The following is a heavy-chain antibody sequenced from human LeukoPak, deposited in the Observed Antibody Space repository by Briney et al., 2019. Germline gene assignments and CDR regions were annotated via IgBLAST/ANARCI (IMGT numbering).Heavy chain of an antibody. Sequence: ASVNVSCKASGYTFATHGITWVRQAPGQGLEWMGWISGYNGKTKYAQKLQGRVTLTTDTSTSTVYMELRSLTYGDTAVYYCARDVMRSGWYVDDFWGQGTLVTVSS. CDR1: GYTFATHG. J-gene: IGHJ4*02. V-gene: IGHV1-18*01. CDR3: ARDVMRSGWYVDDF. CDR2: ISGYNGKT. D-gene: IGHD6-19*01.